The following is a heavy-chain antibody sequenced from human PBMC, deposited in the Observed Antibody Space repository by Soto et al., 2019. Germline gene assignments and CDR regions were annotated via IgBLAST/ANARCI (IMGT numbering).Heavy chain of an antibody. CDR1: GASISSSNYY. V-gene: IGHV4-39*01. D-gene: IGHD4-17*01. Sequence: SETLSLTCTVSGASISSSNYYWGWIRQPPGRGLEWIGTMYYSGRTYYNPSLKSRVTTSVDTSKNQFSLKLSAVTATDTAVYYCARHGNTVTTGYYYGMDVWGQGTTVSVSS. CDR2: MYYSGRT. J-gene: IGHJ6*02. CDR3: ARHGNTVTTGYYYGMDV.